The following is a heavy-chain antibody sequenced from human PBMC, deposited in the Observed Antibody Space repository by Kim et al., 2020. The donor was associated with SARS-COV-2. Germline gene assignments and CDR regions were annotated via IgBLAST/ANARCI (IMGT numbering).Heavy chain of an antibody. CDR3: ARDGGCSGGSCYSSYAFDI. D-gene: IGHD2-15*01. V-gene: IGHV3-53*01. J-gene: IGHJ3*02. Sequence: GRFTISRYNSKNTLYLQMSSLRAEDTAVYYCARDGGCSGGSCYSSYAFDIWGQGTMVTVSS.